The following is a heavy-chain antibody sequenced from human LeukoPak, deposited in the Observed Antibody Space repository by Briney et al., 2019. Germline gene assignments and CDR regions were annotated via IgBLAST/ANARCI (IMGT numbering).Heavy chain of an antibody. J-gene: IGHJ4*02. CDR2: IYHSGST. CDR1: GGSISSGGYY. V-gene: IGHV4-30-2*01. D-gene: IGHD2-2*02. Sequence: SQTLSLTCTVSGGSISSGGYYWSWIRQPPGKGLEWIGYIYHSGSTYYNPSLKSRVTISVDRSKNQFSLKLSSVTAADTAVYYCARERIRLGGYCSSTSCYTDGDYWGQGTLVTVSS. CDR3: ARERIRLGGYCSSTSCYTDGDY.